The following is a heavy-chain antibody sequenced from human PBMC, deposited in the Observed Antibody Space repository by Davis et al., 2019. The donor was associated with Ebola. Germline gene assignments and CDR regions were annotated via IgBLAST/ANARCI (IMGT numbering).Heavy chain of an antibody. V-gene: IGHV3-21*01. CDR3: VRDPALVVTGGGWFFGL. CDR1: GFTFSSYG. D-gene: IGHD2-21*02. Sequence: GGSLRLSCAASGFTFSSYGMHWVRQAPGKGLEWVSFISSSSSYIYYADSVKGRFTVSRDNAKNSLYLQMNSLRAEDTAVYYCVRDPALVVTGGGWFFGLWGRGTLVTVSS. J-gene: IGHJ2*01. CDR2: ISSSSSYI.